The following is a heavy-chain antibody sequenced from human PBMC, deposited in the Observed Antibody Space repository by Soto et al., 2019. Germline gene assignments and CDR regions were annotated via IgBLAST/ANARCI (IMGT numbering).Heavy chain of an antibody. D-gene: IGHD6-19*01. CDR3: TRDHSSGRYYYYGMDV. V-gene: IGHV3-49*03. J-gene: IGHJ6*02. CDR1: GFTFGDYA. CDR2: IGSRAYGGTT. Sequence: GGSLRLSCTASGFTFGDYAMSWFRQAPGKGQVWVGFIGSRAYGGTTEYAASVKGRFTISRDESKSIAYLQMNSLKTEDTAVYYCTRDHSSGRYYYYGMDVWGQGTTVTVAS.